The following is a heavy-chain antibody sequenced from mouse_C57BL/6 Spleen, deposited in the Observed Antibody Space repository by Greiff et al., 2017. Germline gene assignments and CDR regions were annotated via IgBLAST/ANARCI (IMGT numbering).Heavy chain of an antibody. CDR1: GYTFTDYY. Sequence: VQLQQSGPELVKPGASVKISCKASGYTFTDYYMNWVKQSHGKSLEWIGDINPNNGGTSYNQKFKGKATLTVDKSSSTAYMELRSLTSEDSAVYYCARWLLRDFDYWGQGTTLTVSS. CDR3: ARWLLRDFDY. V-gene: IGHV1-26*01. J-gene: IGHJ2*01. CDR2: INPNNGGT. D-gene: IGHD2-3*01.